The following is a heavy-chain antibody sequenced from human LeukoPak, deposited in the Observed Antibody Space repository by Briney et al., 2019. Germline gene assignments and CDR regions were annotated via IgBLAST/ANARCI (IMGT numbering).Heavy chain of an antibody. CDR3: ARDFTVTISTTPEFDP. J-gene: IGHJ5*02. CDR1: GFTFSSYW. V-gene: IGHV3-7*01. CDR2: IKQDGSEK. Sequence: PGGSLRLSCAASGFTFSSYWMSWVRQAPGKGLEWVANIKQDGSEKYYVGSVKGRFTISRDNAKNSLYLQMNSLRAEDTAVYYCARDFTVTISTTPEFDPWGQGTLVTVSS. D-gene: IGHD3-3*01.